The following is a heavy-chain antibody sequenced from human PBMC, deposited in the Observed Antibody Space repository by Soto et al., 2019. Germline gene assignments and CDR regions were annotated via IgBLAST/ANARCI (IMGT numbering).Heavy chain of an antibody. J-gene: IGHJ4*02. CDR3: ARIPPYAIPLYYFDY. Sequence: ASVKVSCKASCYTFPSYGISWVRQAPGQGLEWMGWISAYNGNTNYAQKLQGRVTMTTDTSTSTAYMELRSLRSDDTAVYYCARIPPYAIPLYYFDYWGQGTLVT. CDR1: CYTFPSYG. V-gene: IGHV1-18*01. CDR2: ISAYNGNT. D-gene: IGHD2-2*01.